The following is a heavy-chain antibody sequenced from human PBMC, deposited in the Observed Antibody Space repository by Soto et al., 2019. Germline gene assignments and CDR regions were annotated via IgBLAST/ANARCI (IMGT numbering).Heavy chain of an antibody. Sequence: GGSLRLSCAASGFTFSSYAMSWVRQAPGKGLEWVSAISGSGGSTYYADSVKGRFTISRDNSKNTLYLQMNSLRAEDTAVYYCAKGAGGDSSGYYGLDAFDIWGQGTMVT. CDR3: AKGAGGDSSGYYGLDAFDI. CDR2: ISGSGGST. D-gene: IGHD3-22*01. J-gene: IGHJ3*02. V-gene: IGHV3-23*01. CDR1: GFTFSSYA.